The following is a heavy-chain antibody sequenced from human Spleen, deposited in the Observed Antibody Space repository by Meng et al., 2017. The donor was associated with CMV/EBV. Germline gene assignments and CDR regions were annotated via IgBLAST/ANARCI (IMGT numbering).Heavy chain of an antibody. Sequence: GESLKISXAASGFTVSIXYMSWVXQAPGKGLEWVSVIYSGGSTYYADSVKGRFTISRDNSKNTLYLQMXSLKPEXTAVDYCGRHLNWDYDRIYGMDVWGQGTMVTVSS. CDR3: GRHLNWDYDRIYGMDV. V-gene: IGHV3-53*05. D-gene: IGHD3-16*01. CDR1: GFTVSIXY. CDR2: IYSGGST. J-gene: IGHJ6*02.